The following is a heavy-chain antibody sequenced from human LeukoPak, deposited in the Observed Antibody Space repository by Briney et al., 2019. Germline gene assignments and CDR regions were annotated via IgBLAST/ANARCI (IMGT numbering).Heavy chain of an antibody. J-gene: IGHJ4*02. CDR3: ARGSGYYDSSGYYYIPTYYFDY. Sequence: SETLSLTCAVYGGSLSGYYWSWIRQPPGKGLEWIGEINHSGTTNSKSSLKSRVTISLDTSKNQFSLKLSSVTAADTAVYYCARGSGYYDSSGYYYIPTYYFDYWGQGTLVTVSS. D-gene: IGHD3-22*01. V-gene: IGHV4-34*01. CDR2: INHSGTT. CDR1: GGSLSGYY.